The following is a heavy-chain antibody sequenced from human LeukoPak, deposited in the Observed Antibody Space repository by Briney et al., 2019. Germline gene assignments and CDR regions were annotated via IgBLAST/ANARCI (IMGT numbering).Heavy chain of an antibody. J-gene: IGHJ4*02. CDR3: ARGGDYYDSSPFDY. V-gene: IGHV4-31*03. D-gene: IGHD3-22*01. Sequence: SETLSLTCTVSGGSISSGGYYWSWFRQPPGKGLEWFGYIYYSGSTYYNPSLKSRVTISVDTSKNQFSLKLSSVTAADTAVYYCARGGDYYDSSPFDYWGQGTLVTVSS. CDR1: GGSISSGGYY. CDR2: IYYSGST.